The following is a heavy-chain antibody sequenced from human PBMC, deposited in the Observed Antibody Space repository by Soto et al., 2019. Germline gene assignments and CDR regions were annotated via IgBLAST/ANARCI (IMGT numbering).Heavy chain of an antibody. Sequence: PSETLSLTCSVSGGSMSAYYWTWIRQSPGKGLEWIGNVFYSGETNQSPSLKSRATISLDASKNQFSLKLSSVTAADTAVYFCTERLAALGWFGPWGQGTLVTVSS. D-gene: IGHD3-16*01. CDR1: GGSMSAYY. V-gene: IGHV4-59*03. CDR3: TERLAALGWFGP. J-gene: IGHJ5*02. CDR2: VFYSGET.